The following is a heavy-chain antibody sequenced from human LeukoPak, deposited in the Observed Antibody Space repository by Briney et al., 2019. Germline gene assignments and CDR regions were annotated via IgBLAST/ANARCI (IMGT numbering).Heavy chain of an antibody. D-gene: IGHD2-8*01. J-gene: IGHJ4*02. V-gene: IGHV4-38-2*01. CDR1: GYSISSGYY. CDR3: ARLVLMVYAIRELGKFDY. CDR2: IYHSGST. Sequence: SETLSLTCAVSGYSISSGYYWGWIRQPPGKGLEWIGSIYHSGSTYYNPSLKSRVTISVDTSKNQFSLKLSSVTAADTAVYFCARLVLMVYAIRELGKFDYWGQGTLVTVSS.